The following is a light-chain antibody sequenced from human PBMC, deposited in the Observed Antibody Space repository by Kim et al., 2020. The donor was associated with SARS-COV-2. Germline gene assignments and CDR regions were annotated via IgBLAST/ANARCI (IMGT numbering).Light chain of an antibody. V-gene: IGLV3-19*01. CDR1: SLRRYY. J-gene: IGLJ1*01. Sequence: SSELTQDPAVSVALGQTVRITCQGDSLRRYYASWYQQKPGQAPVFVIYGKNNRPSGIPDRFSGYSSGNTASMTITGAQAEDEADYYCKSRDSSGNSYVFGTGTKVTVL. CDR2: GKN. CDR3: KSRDSSGNSYV.